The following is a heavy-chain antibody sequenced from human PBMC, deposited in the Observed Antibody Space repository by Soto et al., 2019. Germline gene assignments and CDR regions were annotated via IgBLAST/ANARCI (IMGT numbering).Heavy chain of an antibody. CDR3: ARVPTAAAQPLDY. V-gene: IGHV1-3*01. Sequence: GASVKVSCKASGYTFTSYAMHWVRQAPGQRLEWMGWINAGNGNTKYSQKFQGRVTITRDTSASTAYMELSSLRSEDTAVYYCARVPTAAAQPLDYWGQGTLVTVSS. CDR2: INAGNGNT. J-gene: IGHJ4*02. CDR1: GYTFTSYA. D-gene: IGHD6-13*01.